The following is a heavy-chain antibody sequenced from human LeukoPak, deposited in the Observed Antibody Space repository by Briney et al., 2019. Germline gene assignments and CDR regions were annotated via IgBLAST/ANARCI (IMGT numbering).Heavy chain of an antibody. Sequence: PSETLSLTCTVSGGSISSYYWSWIRQHPGKGLEWIGYIYYSGSTYYNPSLKSRVTISVDTSKNQFSLKLSSVTAADTAVYYCARSIEMEWLPNPAFDYWGQGTLVTVSS. D-gene: IGHD3-3*01. CDR1: GGSISSYY. CDR3: ARSIEMEWLPNPAFDY. J-gene: IGHJ4*02. V-gene: IGHV4-59*06. CDR2: IYYSGST.